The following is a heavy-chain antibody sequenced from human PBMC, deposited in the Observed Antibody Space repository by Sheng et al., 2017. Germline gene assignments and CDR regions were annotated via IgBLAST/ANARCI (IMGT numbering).Heavy chain of an antibody. CDR1: GFTVSSNY. CDR2: IYSGGST. V-gene: IGHV3-53*01. CDR3: AKLNWFEGGRGDRGY. Sequence: EVQLVESGGGLIQPGGSLRLSCAASGFTVSSNYISWVRQAPGKGLEWVSVIYSGGSTYFADSVTGRFTISRDNSKNIIYLQMNSLRVEDTAVYYCAKLNWFEGGRGDRGYWGQGTLVTVSS. J-gene: IGHJ4*02. D-gene: IGHD3-10*01.